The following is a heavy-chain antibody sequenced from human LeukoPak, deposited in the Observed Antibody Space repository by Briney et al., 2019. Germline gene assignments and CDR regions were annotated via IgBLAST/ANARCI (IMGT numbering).Heavy chain of an antibody. CDR2: INSYGNST. Sequence: GGSLRLSCAASGFTFSTYWMHWVRQTPGKGLVWVSRINSYGNSTNYADSVKGRFAISRDNARNSLYLQMNSLRAEDTAVYYCATTLNIATAAYFWGQGTLVTVSS. CDR3: ATTLNIATAAYF. CDR1: GFTFSTYW. D-gene: IGHD6-13*01. J-gene: IGHJ4*02. V-gene: IGHV3-74*01.